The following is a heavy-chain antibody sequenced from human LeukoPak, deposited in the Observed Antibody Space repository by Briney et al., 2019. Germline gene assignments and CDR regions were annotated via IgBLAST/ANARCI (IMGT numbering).Heavy chain of an antibody. CDR3: ARDKGVRPPIEYFQH. D-gene: IGHD6-6*01. CDR2: ISYDGSNK. Sequence: PGGSLRLSCAASGFTFSSYAMHWVRQAPGKGLEWVAVISYDGSNKYYADSVKGRFTISRDNSKNTLYLQMNSPRAEDTAVYYCARDKGVRPPIEYFQHWGQGTLVTVSS. J-gene: IGHJ1*01. V-gene: IGHV3-30-3*01. CDR1: GFTFSSYA.